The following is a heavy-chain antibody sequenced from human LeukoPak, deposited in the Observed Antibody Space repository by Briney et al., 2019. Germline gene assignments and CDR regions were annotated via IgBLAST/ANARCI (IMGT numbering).Heavy chain of an antibody. CDR3: ARDSNDFWSGQIDY. D-gene: IGHD3-3*01. CDR2: IYHSGST. V-gene: IGHV4-4*02. Sequence: PSETLSLTCAVSGGSISSSNWWSWVRQPPGKGLEWIGEIYHSGSTNYNPSLKSRVTISVDKSKNQFSLKLSSVTAADTAVYYCARDSNDFWSGQIDYWGQGTLVTVSS. CDR1: GGSISSSNW. J-gene: IGHJ4*02.